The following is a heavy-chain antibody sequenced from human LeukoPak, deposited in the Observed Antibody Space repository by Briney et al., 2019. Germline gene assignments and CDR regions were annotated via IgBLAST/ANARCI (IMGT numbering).Heavy chain of an antibody. V-gene: IGHV3-30-3*01. CDR3: ARETPGRGPHDY. CDR1: GFTFSKYA. Sequence: PGGSLRLSCAASGFTFSKYAMHWVRQAPGKGLEWVAIISYDGSNKYYTDSVKGRFTISRDNSKNTLYLQMNSLRVEDTAVYYCARETPGRGPHDYWGQGTLVTVSS. D-gene: IGHD1-26*01. CDR2: ISYDGSNK. J-gene: IGHJ4*02.